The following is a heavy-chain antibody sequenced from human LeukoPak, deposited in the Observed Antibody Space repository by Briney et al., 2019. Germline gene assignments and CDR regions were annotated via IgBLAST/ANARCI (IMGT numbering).Heavy chain of an antibody. D-gene: IGHD2-2*01. Sequence: GGSLRLSCAASGFTVNTNYMTWVRQTPEKGLEWVSVIYDIGSTYYADSVKGRFTISRDNSKNTLYLQMGSLRAEDMAVYYCARNGGCTSITCYLDYWGQGTLVTVSS. J-gene: IGHJ4*02. V-gene: IGHV3-66*01. CDR3: ARNGGCTSITCYLDY. CDR1: GFTVNTNY. CDR2: IYDIGST.